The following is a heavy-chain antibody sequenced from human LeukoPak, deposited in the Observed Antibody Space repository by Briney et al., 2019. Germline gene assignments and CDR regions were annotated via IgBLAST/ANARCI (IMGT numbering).Heavy chain of an antibody. D-gene: IGHD4-17*01. CDR2: IRGGGGSA. V-gene: IGHV3-23*01. Sequence: PGGSLRLSCTASGFTFSAYAMMWVRQAPGKGPEWVSAIRGGGGSAFYADSVKGGFTISRDNSKYTLFLQMNSLRAEDTAVYYCARDPNGDYIGAFDMWGQGTMVTVSS. CDR1: GFTFSAYA. CDR3: ARDPNGDYIGAFDM. J-gene: IGHJ3*02.